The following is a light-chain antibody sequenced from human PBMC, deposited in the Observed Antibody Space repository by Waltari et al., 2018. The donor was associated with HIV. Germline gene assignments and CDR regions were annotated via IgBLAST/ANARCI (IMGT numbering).Light chain of an antibody. CDR3: QTWDTGIQV. J-gene: IGLJ3*02. Sequence: QLVLTQSPSVSASLAASVKLTCTLRSGHSHSAIAWRQQQPEKGPRYLMKLNSDGSHNKGDGIPDRFSGSSSGAERYLTISSLQSDDEADYYCQTWDTGIQVFGGGTKLTVL. CDR2: LNSDGSH. CDR1: SGHSHSA. V-gene: IGLV4-69*01.